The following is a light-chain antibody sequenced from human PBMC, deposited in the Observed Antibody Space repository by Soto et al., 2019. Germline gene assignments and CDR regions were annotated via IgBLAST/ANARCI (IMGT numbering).Light chain of an antibody. CDR3: QQTYWPPFT. CDR1: QSVSSD. Sequence: DTQRNQPPSSLSASVGDSIAISCRASQSVSSDLNWYQQKPGKAAKLLISAASILQSGVPSMISGSGSRTDFSLTISNLPAEDFAGYYCQQTYWPPFTFGQGTRLEIK. J-gene: IGKJ5*01. V-gene: IGKV1-39*01. CDR2: AAS.